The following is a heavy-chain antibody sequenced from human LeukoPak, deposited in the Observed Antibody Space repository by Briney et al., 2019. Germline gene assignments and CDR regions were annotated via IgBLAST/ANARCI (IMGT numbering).Heavy chain of an antibody. Sequence: TPSETLSLTCAVYGGSFSGYYWGWIRQPPGKGLEWVGSISHPGSTYYNPSLRSRLTISLDRSKQKFSLKLTSVTAADTAVYFCARGAEYYAIWRGYAGYSDYWGQGISVTVSS. J-gene: IGHJ4*02. CDR2: ISHPGST. CDR3: ARGAEYYAIWRGYAGYSDY. CDR1: GGSFSGYY. D-gene: IGHD3-3*01. V-gene: IGHV4-34*01.